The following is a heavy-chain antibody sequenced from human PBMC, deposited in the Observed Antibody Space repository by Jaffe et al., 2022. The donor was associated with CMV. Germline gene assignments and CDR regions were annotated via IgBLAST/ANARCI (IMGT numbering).Heavy chain of an antibody. V-gene: IGHV3-48*03. D-gene: IGHD5-12*01. Sequence: EVQLVESGGALVQPGGSLRLSCAASGFTFNNYEMIWVRQAPGKGLEWVSYINPSASTIYYTDSVKGRFTISRDNAKNSLYLQMNNLSAEDTAVYYCAREAGSGYCFDYWGQGTLVTVSS. CDR2: INPSASTI. J-gene: IGHJ4*02. CDR1: GFTFNNYE. CDR3: AREAGSGYCFDY.